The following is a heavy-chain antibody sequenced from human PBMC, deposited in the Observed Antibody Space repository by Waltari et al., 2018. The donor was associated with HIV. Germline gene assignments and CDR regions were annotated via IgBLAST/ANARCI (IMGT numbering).Heavy chain of an antibody. CDR2: ISTSGRTM. V-gene: IGHV3-11*01. D-gene: IGHD3-10*01. Sequence: QEQVVESGGGLVKPGGSLRLSCVASGFSFSDFYMTWIRQAPGGGLEWVSYISTSGRTMYYADSVKGRFTISRDNAKNSLYLQRNSLRAEDTAVYYCARVGSYYKWGYFDYWGQGTLVTVSS. CDR1: GFSFSDFY. CDR3: ARVGSYYKWGYFDY. J-gene: IGHJ4*02.